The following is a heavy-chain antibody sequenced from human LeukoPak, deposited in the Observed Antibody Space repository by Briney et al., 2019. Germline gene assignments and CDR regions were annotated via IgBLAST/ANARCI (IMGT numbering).Heavy chain of an antibody. CDR1: GFTFSSYG. CDR3: AKEGVYYYYGMDV. V-gene: IGHV3-30*18. J-gene: IGHJ6*02. CDR2: ISYDGSNK. Sequence: PGRSLRLSCAAPGFTFSSYGMHWVRQAPGKGLEWVAVISYDGSNKYYADSVKGRFTISRDNSKNTLYLQMNSLRAEDTAVYYCAKEGVYYYYGMDVWGQGTTVTVSS.